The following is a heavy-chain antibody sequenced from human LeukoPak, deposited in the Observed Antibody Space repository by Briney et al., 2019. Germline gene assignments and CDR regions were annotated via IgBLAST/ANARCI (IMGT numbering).Heavy chain of an antibody. Sequence: SETLSLTCTVSGGSISSYYWSWIRQPPGKGLEWIGYIYYSGSTNYNPSLKGRVTISVDTSKNQFSLKLSSVTAADTAVYYCARGRKNILTGYYHYYYMDVWGKGITVTVSS. CDR1: GGSISSYY. J-gene: IGHJ6*03. D-gene: IGHD3-9*01. CDR2: IYYSGST. CDR3: ARGRKNILTGYYHYYYMDV. V-gene: IGHV4-59*01.